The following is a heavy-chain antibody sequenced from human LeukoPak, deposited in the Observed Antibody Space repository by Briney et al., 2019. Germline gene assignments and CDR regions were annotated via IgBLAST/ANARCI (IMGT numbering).Heavy chain of an antibody. Sequence: PGGSLRVSCAASGFTFSSYAMSWVRLAPGKGLEWVSAISGSGGSTYYADSVKGRFTISRDNSKNTLYLQMNSLRAEDTAVYYCAKRGYYYDSSGYYYFDYWGQGTLVTVSS. CDR3: AKRGYYYDSSGYYYFDY. D-gene: IGHD3-22*01. V-gene: IGHV3-23*01. J-gene: IGHJ4*02. CDR1: GFTFSSYA. CDR2: ISGSGGST.